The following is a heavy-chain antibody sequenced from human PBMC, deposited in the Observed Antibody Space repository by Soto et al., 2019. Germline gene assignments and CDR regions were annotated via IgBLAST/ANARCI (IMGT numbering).Heavy chain of an antibody. Sequence: VGSLRLSCAASGFTFSSYAMSWVRQAPGKGLEWVSAISGSGGSTYYADSVKGRFTISRDNSKNTLYLQMNSLRAEDTAVYYCATVIAAAGSRLWGQGTLVTVSS. CDR2: ISGSGGST. J-gene: IGHJ4*02. CDR1: GFTFSSYA. V-gene: IGHV3-23*01. D-gene: IGHD6-13*01. CDR3: ATVIAAAGSRL.